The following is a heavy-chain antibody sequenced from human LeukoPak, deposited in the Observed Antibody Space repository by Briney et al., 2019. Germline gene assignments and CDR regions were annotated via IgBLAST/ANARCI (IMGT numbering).Heavy chain of an antibody. J-gene: IGHJ4*02. CDR1: GGSLSSYY. CDR2: IYYSGNA. D-gene: IGHD3-10*01. V-gene: IGHV4-59*12. Sequence: PSETLSLTCTVSGGSLSSYYWSWIRQPPGKGLEWIGYIYYSGNADSNPSLKSRVTMSVVTSRNQFSLKLTSVTAADTAVYYCARDLAGSEAGFDYWGQGTLVTVSS. CDR3: ARDLAGSEAGFDY.